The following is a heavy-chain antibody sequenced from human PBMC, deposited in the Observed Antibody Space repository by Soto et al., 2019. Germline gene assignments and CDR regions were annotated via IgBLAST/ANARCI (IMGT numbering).Heavy chain of an antibody. CDR2: IDHSGST. Sequence: QVQLQESGPGLVEPSGTLSLTCAVSSGSISSSNWWSWVRQPPGKGLEWSREIDHSGSTNYNPSIKRGVTISVDKSKKEFSLKLSSVTAAHTAVYYCAVGVARTAYSYDYMDAWGKGTTVTVSS. J-gene: IGHJ6*03. CDR3: AVGVARTAYSYDYMDA. CDR1: SGSISSSNW. V-gene: IGHV4-4*02. D-gene: IGHD3-16*01.